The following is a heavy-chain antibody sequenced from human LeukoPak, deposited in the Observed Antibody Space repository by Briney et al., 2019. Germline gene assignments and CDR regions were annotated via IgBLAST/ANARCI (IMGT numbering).Heavy chain of an antibody. CDR1: GFTFSSYW. J-gene: IGHJ6*03. CDR2: INSDGSTT. CDR3: AREGNYYYYMDV. V-gene: IGHV3-74*01. Sequence: GGSLRLSCAASGFTFSSYWMHWVRQAPGKGLVWVSRINSDGSTTSSADSVKGRVTISRDNAKNSLYLQMNSLRAEDTAVYYCAREGNYYYYMDVWGKGTTVTISS.